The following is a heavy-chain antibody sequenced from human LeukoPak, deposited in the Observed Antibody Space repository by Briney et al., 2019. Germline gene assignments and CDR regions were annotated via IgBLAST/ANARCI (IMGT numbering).Heavy chain of an antibody. J-gene: IGHJ4*02. D-gene: IGHD5-18*01. Sequence: GGSLRLSCAASGFTFSSYSMNWVRQAPGKGLEWVSSISSSSSYIYYADSVKGRFTISRDNAKNSLYLQMSSLRAEDTAVYYCASYVDTAMDYWGQRTLVTVSS. CDR1: GFTFSSYS. CDR3: ASYVDTAMDY. V-gene: IGHV3-21*01. CDR2: ISSSSSYI.